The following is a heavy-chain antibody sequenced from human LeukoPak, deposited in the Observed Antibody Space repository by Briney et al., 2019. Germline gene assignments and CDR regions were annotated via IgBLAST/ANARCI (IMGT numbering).Heavy chain of an antibody. V-gene: IGHV3-23*01. D-gene: IGHD2-15*01. J-gene: IGHJ4*02. CDR2: ISGSDSGT. CDR3: ARLYCSGGSCYSVDY. Sequence: GGSLRLSCAASGFTFSDYYMSWIRQAPGMGLEWVSGISGSDSGTYYADSVKGRFTISRDNSRNTLYLQINSLRAEDTAVYYCARLYCSGGSCYSVDYWGQGTLVTVSS. CDR1: GFTFSDYY.